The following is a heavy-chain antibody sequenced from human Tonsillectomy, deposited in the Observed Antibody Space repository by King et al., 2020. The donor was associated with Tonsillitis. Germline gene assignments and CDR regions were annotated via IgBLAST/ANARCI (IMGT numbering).Heavy chain of an antibody. J-gene: IGHJ5*02. CDR3: AKDFETTGTTGWFDP. V-gene: IGHV3-30*02. CDR2: IRYDGSNK. D-gene: IGHD1-1*01. CDR1: GFTFSSYG. Sequence: VQLVESGGGVVQPGGSLRLSCAASGFTFSSYGMHWVRQAPGKGLEWVAFIRYDGSNKYYADSVKGRFTISRDNSKTTLYLQMNSLRAEDTAVYYCAKDFETTGTTGWFDPWGQGTLVTVSS.